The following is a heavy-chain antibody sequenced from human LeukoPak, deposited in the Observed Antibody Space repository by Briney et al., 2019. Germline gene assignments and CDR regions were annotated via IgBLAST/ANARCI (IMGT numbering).Heavy chain of an antibody. CDR1: GFTFSNYW. J-gene: IGHJ4*02. D-gene: IGHD3-22*01. CDR3: ARDPRPYNYYDSSGYFFDY. Sequence: GGSPRLSCAASGFTFSNYWMNWVRQAPGKGLEWVANIKQDGSEKYYVDSVKGRFTISRDNSKNTLYLQMNSLRAEDTAVYYCARDPRPYNYYDSSGYFFDYWGQGTLVTVSS. V-gene: IGHV3-7*04. CDR2: IKQDGSEK.